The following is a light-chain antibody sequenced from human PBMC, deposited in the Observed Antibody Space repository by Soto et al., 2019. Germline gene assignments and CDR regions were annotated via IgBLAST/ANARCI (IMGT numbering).Light chain of an antibody. CDR2: EVS. V-gene: IGLV2-14*01. Sequence: ALTQPASVSGSPGQSITIACTGTSSDVGGYTYVSWFQQHPGKAPKLMISEVSNRPSGVSNRFSASKSGNTASLTISGLQSEDEDTYYCSSYSSSSTLVFGTGTKVTVL. CDR3: SSYSSSSTLV. CDR1: SSDVGGYTY. J-gene: IGLJ1*01.